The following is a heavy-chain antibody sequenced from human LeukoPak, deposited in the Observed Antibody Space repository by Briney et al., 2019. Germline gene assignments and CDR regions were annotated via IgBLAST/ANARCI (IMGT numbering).Heavy chain of an antibody. CDR1: AGTFSSYA. V-gene: IGHV1-69*04. Sequence: SVKVSCNASAGTFSSYAISWVRQARGQGLEWMGRIIPILGIANYAQKFQGRVTTTADKSTSTAYMELSSLRSEETAVYYCASGGYYYDSSGNALDIWGQGTMVTVSS. D-gene: IGHD3-22*01. J-gene: IGHJ3*02. CDR3: ASGGYYYDSSGNALDI. CDR2: IIPILGIA.